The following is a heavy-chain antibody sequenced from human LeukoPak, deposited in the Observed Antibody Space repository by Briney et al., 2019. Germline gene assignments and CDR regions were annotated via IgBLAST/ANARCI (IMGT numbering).Heavy chain of an antibody. Sequence: GASVKVSCKASGYTFTNYDMNWVRQAPGQRLEWMGWINVGNGNTKYSQTFQGRVTITRDTSASTVYMELSSLRSEDTAVYYCARESPVNDILTGYYGYWGQGTLVTVSS. CDR2: INVGNGNT. V-gene: IGHV1-3*01. CDR1: GYTFTNYD. J-gene: IGHJ4*02. D-gene: IGHD3-9*01. CDR3: ARESPVNDILTGYYGY.